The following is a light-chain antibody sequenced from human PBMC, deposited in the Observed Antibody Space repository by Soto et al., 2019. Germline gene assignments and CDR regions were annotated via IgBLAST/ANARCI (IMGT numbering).Light chain of an antibody. CDR1: QSIRSW. CDR3: QQYNSS. J-gene: IGKJ1*01. Sequence: DTQMTQSPSTLSASVGDRVTITCRASQSIRSWLAWYQQKPGKAPRLLIYKASSLESGVPSRFSGSGSVTKFTLTINSLQSDDFATYYCQQYNSSFGQGTKVEIK. V-gene: IGKV1-5*03. CDR2: KAS.